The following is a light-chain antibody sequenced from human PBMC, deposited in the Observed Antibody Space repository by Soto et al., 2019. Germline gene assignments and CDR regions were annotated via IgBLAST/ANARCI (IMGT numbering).Light chain of an antibody. V-gene: IGKV1-5*03. CDR2: KAS. Sequence: DIQMTQSPSTLSGSVGDRVTITCRASQTISSWLAWYQQKPGKAPKLLIYKASTLKSGVPSRFSRSGSGTEFTLTISNLQPDDFATYYCQHYNSYSEACGQGTKVDIK. CDR1: QTISSW. CDR3: QHYNSYSEA. J-gene: IGKJ1*01.